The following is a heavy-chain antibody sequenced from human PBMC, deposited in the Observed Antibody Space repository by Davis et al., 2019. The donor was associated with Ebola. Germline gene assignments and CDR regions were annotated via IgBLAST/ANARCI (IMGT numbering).Heavy chain of an antibody. CDR1: GYSFTNYW. J-gene: IGHJ4*02. D-gene: IGHD2-2*01. CDR3: ARQGTTSWDS. CDR2: IFPDDSDA. Sequence: GESLKISCKGSGYSFTNYWIGWVRQMPGKGLEWMGFIFPDDSDATYSPSFQGQATFSVDKSISTAYLHWNSLKASDTATYYCARQGTTSWDSWGQGTLVTVSS. V-gene: IGHV5-51*01.